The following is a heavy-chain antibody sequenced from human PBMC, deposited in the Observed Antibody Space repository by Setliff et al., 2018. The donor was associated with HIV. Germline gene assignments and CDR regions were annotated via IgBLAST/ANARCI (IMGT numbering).Heavy chain of an antibody. CDR3: ARHFYTTSWYSGTYWYFDL. D-gene: IGHD2-15*01. CDR2: TYNSENI. CDR1: NGSINDYY. J-gene: IGHJ2*01. Sequence: SETLSLTCSMSNGSINDYYWSWIRQSPGKGLEWIGSTYNSENINYNPSLKSRVTVSVDTSKDQFSLRLTSVTAADTAVYFCARHFYTTSWYSGTYWYFDLWGRGTLVTVSS. V-gene: IGHV4-59*12.